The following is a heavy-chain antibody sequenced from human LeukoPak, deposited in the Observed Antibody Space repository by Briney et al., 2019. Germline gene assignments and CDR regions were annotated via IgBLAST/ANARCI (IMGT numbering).Heavy chain of an antibody. CDR3: STGSSTWVGVFHI. CDR2: IYTSGKT. Sequence: PSETLSLTCSVSGGPITSGSYFWSWIRQPAGKPLEWIGHIYTSGKTNYSPSLKSRVTISMDTSKNEFSLTLTSVTAADTAVYYCSTGSSTWVGVFHIWGQRTMVTVSS. D-gene: IGHD1-26*01. J-gene: IGHJ3*02. V-gene: IGHV4-61*09. CDR1: GGPITSGSYF.